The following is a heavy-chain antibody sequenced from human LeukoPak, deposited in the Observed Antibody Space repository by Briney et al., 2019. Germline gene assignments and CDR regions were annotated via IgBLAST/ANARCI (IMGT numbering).Heavy chain of an antibody. CDR3: ALTVNYGSGSYSDY. CDR2: FDPEDGET. J-gene: IGHJ4*02. Sequence: GASVKVSCKVSGYTLTELSMHWVRQAPGKGLEWMGGFDPEDGETIYAQKFQGRVTMTEDTSTDTAYMELSSLRSEDTAVYYCALTVNYGSGSYSDYWGQGTLVTVSS. V-gene: IGHV1-24*01. CDR1: GYTLTELS. D-gene: IGHD3-10*01.